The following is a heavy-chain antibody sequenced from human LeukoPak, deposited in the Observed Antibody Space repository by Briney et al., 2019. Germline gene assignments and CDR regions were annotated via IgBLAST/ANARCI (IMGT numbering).Heavy chain of an antibody. CDR2: IDPNSGGT. V-gene: IGHV1-2*02. Sequence: ASVKVSCKASGYTFTGYYMHWVRQAPGQGLEWMGWIDPNSGGTNYAQKFQGRVTMTRDTSISTAYMELSMLTSDDTAVYYCARAKAWDLRGFDCWGQGTLVTVSS. CDR3: ARAKAWDLRGFDC. CDR1: GYTFTGYY. D-gene: IGHD1-26*01. J-gene: IGHJ4*02.